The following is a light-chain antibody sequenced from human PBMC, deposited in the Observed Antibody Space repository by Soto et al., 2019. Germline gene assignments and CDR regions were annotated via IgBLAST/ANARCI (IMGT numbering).Light chain of an antibody. J-gene: IGKJ5*01. CDR1: QIVSSSY. CDR3: QQYGSSPPIT. V-gene: IGKV3-20*01. Sequence: EIVLTQSPGTLSLSPVERVTLPFRASQIVSSSYLAWYQQKPGQAPRLLIYAASGRATGIPDRFSGSGSGTDFTLTISRLEPEDFAVYYCQQYGSSPPITFGQGTRLEIK. CDR2: AAS.